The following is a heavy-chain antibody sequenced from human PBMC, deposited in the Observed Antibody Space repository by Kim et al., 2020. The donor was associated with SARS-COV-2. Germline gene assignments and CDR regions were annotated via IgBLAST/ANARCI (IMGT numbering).Heavy chain of an antibody. CDR3: AAERLRRGIGYYYYGMDV. V-gene: IGHV1-58*01. CDR2: IVVGSGNT. CDR1: GFTFTSSA. Sequence: SVKVSCKASGFTFTSSAVQWVRQARGQRLEWIGWIVVGSGNTNYAQKFQERVTITRDMSTSTAYMELSSLRSEDTAVYYCAAERLRRGIGYYYYGMDVWGQGTTVTVSS. D-gene: IGHD5-18*01. J-gene: IGHJ6*02.